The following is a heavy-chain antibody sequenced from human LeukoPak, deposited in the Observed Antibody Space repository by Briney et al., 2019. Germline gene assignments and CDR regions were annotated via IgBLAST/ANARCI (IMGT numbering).Heavy chain of an antibody. D-gene: IGHD6-13*01. V-gene: IGHV4-4*02. CDR3: ARDCDTSSSSWYRYYFDY. J-gene: IGHJ4*02. CDR1: GGSISSSNW. Sequence: SETLSLTCAVSGGSISSSNWWSWVRQPPGKGLEWIGEIYHSGSTNYNPSLKSRVTISVDKFKNQFSLKLSSVTAADTAVYYCARDCDTSSSSWYRYYFDYWGQGTLVTVSS. CDR2: IYHSGST.